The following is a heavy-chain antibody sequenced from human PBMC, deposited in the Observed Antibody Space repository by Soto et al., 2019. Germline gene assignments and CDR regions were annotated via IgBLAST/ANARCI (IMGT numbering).Heavy chain of an antibody. Sequence: GGSLRLSCTASGFTFGDYAMSWFRQAPGKGLEWVGFIRSKAYGGTTEYAASVKGRFTISRDDSKSIAYLQMNSLKTEDTAVYYCTRDPRITIFGVSYSGRYNWGQGTLVTVSS. J-gene: IGHJ4*02. D-gene: IGHD3-3*01. V-gene: IGHV3-49*03. CDR2: IRSKAYGGTT. CDR1: GFTFGDYA. CDR3: TRDPRITIFGVSYSGRYN.